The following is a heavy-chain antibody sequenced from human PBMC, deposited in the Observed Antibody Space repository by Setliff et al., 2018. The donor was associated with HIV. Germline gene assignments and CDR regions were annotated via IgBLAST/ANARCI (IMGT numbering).Heavy chain of an antibody. D-gene: IGHD2-2*01. Sequence: GGSLRLSCAASGFTFSSCWMHWVRQAPGKGLVWVSRINSDGSSTSYADSVKGRFTISRDNAKNTLYLQMNSLRAEDTAVYYCARGKIVVVPAAMRPFDYWGQGTLVTVSS. CDR2: INSDGSST. J-gene: IGHJ4*02. CDR1: GFTFSSCW. CDR3: ARGKIVVVPAAMRPFDY. V-gene: IGHV3-74*01.